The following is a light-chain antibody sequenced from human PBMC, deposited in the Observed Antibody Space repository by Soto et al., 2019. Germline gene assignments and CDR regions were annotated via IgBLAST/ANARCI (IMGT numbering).Light chain of an antibody. Sequence: DIQMTQSPSTLSASVGDRVTITCRASQSISSWLAWYQQKPGKAPKLLIYKASSLESGVPSRFSGSGSGTEFTLTISSLQPDDFGTYYRQQYNSYWTFGQGTKVDIK. CDR2: KAS. CDR3: QQYNSYWT. J-gene: IGKJ1*01. CDR1: QSISSW. V-gene: IGKV1-5*03.